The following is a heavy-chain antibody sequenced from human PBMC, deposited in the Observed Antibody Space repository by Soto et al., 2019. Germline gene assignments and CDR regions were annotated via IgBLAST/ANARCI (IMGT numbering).Heavy chain of an antibody. CDR2: INHSGST. CDR1: GGSFSGYY. V-gene: IGHV4-34*01. CDR3: ARAELRYYYYGMDV. J-gene: IGHJ6*02. Sequence: SETLSLTCAVYGGSFSGYYWSWIRQPPGKGLEWIGEINHSGSTNYNPSLKSRVTISVDTSKNQFSLKLSSVTAADTAVYYCARAELRYYYYGMDVWGQGTTVTVSS. D-gene: IGHD1-7*01.